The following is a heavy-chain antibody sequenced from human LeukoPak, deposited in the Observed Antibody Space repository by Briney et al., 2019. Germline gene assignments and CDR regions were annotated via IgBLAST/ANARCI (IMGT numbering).Heavy chain of an antibody. J-gene: IGHJ4*02. Sequence: GGSLRLSCAASGFTLSSFWMNWVRQAPGKGLEWVANIKEDGSEKYYVDSVKGRFTISRDNAKNSLYLQMNSLRAEDMAVYYCARRYYDNFDYWGQGTLVTVSS. CDR1: GFTLSSFW. V-gene: IGHV3-7*01. CDR3: ARRYYDNFDY. D-gene: IGHD3-22*01. CDR2: IKEDGSEK.